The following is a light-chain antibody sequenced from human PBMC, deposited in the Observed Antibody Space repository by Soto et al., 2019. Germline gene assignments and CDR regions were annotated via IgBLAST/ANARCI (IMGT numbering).Light chain of an antibody. V-gene: IGKV3-11*01. CDR2: DAS. CDR3: QQRSNWPIT. Sequence: EIVLTQSPSTLSLSPGERATLSCRASQSLSSYLAWYQQKPGQAPRLLIYDASNRATGIPARFSASGSGTDFTLTISSLEPEDFEVYYCQQRSNWPITFGQGTRLEIK. CDR1: QSLSSY. J-gene: IGKJ5*01.